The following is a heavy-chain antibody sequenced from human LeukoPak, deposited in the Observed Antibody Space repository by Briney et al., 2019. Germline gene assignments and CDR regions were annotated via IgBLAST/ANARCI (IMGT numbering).Heavy chain of an antibody. J-gene: IGHJ5*02. V-gene: IGHV3-21*01. CDR2: IDSGSSYI. D-gene: IGHD4-17*01. CDR3: ARPTVTWWFDP. CDR1: GFTFSSYS. Sequence: TGGSLRLSCAASGFTFSSYSMIWVRQAPVKGLEWVSFIDSGSSYIYYADSVKGRFTISRDNAKNSLYLQMNSLRAEDTAVYYCARPTVTWWFDPWGQGTLVTVSS.